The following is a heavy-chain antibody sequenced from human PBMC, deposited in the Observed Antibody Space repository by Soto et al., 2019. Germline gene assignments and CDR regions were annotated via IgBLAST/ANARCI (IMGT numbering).Heavy chain of an antibody. J-gene: IGHJ4*02. CDR2: IKQDGSEK. V-gene: IGHV3-7*01. CDR1: GFTVSSNY. Sequence: GGSLRLSCAASGFTVSSNYMSWVRQAPGKGLEWVANIKQDGSEKYYVDSVKGRFTISRDNAKNSLYLQMNSLRAEDTAVYYCAILNIAAAGSAFDYWGQGTLVTVSS. D-gene: IGHD6-13*01. CDR3: AILNIAAAGSAFDY.